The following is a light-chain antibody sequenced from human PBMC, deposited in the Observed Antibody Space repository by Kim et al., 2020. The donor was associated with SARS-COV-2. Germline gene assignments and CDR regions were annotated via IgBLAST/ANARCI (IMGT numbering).Light chain of an antibody. J-gene: IGLJ2*01. CDR1: SLRSYY. CDR3: NSRDSSGNHQV. V-gene: IGLV3-19*01. Sequence: SSELTQDPAVSVALGQTVRITCQGDSLRSYYASWYQQKPGQAPVLVIYGKNNRPSGIPDRFSGSSSGNTASLTITGAQAEDEADYYCNSRDSSGNHQVFGVGTQLTVL. CDR2: GKN.